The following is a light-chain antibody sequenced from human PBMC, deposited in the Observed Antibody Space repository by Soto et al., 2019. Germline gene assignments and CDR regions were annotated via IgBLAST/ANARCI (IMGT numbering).Light chain of an antibody. J-gene: IGKJ1*01. CDR1: QGVSDW. CDR3: QLTGTFPRT. CDR2: AAS. Sequence: DIQMTQSPSSVSASVGDRVTITCRASQGVSDWLVWYQQKPGKAPKVLIFAASSLQTGVPSRFSGSGSGTDFTLTISILQPEDFATYYCQLTGTFPRTFGQGTKVEIK. V-gene: IGKV1-12*01.